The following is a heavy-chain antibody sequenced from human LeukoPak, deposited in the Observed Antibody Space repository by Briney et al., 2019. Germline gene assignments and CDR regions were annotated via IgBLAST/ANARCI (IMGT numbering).Heavy chain of an antibody. V-gene: IGHV4-34*01. CDR3: VREGGFFNNIGDYYYYYNMDV. CDR2: INHIGST. CDR1: GGSFNKYY. D-gene: IGHD3-16*01. J-gene: IGHJ6*04. Sequence: SETLSLTCAVYGGSFNKYYWGWIRQFPGKGLEWIGEINHIGSTKYNPSLKSRATISVDASKNQFSLRLRSVTVADTAVYYCVREGGFFNNIGDYYYYYNMDVWGTGTSVTVSS.